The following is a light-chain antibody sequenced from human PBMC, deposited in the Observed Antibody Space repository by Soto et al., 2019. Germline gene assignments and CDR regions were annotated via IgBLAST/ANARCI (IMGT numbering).Light chain of an antibody. CDR1: SSNVGYNY. V-gene: IGLV1-47*02. J-gene: IGLJ2*01. Sequence: QPVLTQPPSASGTPGQRVTISCSGSSSNVGYNYVYWYQQLPGAAPKLLIYNTSQRPSGVPDRFSGSKSGTSASLAISGLRSEDEADYYCAAWDDSLSGPVFGGGTKVTVL. CDR3: AAWDDSLSGPV. CDR2: NTS.